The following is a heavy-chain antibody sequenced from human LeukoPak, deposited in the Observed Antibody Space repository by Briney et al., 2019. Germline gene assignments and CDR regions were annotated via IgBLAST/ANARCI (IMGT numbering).Heavy chain of an antibody. J-gene: IGHJ5*02. CDR1: GGTFSSYA. Sequence: SVTVSCKASGGTFSSYAISWVRQAPGQGLEWMGGIIPIFGTANYAQKFQGRVTITADESTSTAYMELSSLRSEDTAVYYCARATTIFGVVIHNWFDPWGQGTLVTVSS. D-gene: IGHD3-3*01. CDR3: ARATTIFGVVIHNWFDP. CDR2: IIPIFGTA. V-gene: IGHV1-69*01.